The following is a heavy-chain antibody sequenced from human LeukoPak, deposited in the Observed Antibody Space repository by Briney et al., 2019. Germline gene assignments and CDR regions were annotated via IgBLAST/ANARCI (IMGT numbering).Heavy chain of an antibody. Sequence: GWSLPLSCSASGFTFSSYAMYWVRQAPAKGLEYVSSISSKGGSTYYADSVKGRFTISRDNSKNTLFLQMSRLRTEDTAVYYCASPYSGYDYNFDHWGQGTLVTASS. D-gene: IGHD5-12*01. CDR1: GFTFSSYA. V-gene: IGHV3-64D*06. CDR2: ISSKGGST. CDR3: ASPYSGYDYNFDH. J-gene: IGHJ4*02.